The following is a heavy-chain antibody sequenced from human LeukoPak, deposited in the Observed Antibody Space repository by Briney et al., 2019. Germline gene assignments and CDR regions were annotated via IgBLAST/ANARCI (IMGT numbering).Heavy chain of an antibody. CDR3: ARGPEYSSSWYGWYSYYDMDV. V-gene: IGHV3-33*01. CDR1: GFTFSSYG. Sequence: TGGSLRLSCAASGFTFSSYGMHWVRQAPGKGLEWVAVIWYDGSNKYYADSVKGRFTISRDNSKNTLYLQMNSLRAEDTAVYYCARGPEYSSSWYGWYSYYDMDVWGQGTTVTVSS. CDR2: IWYDGSNK. D-gene: IGHD6-13*01. J-gene: IGHJ6*02.